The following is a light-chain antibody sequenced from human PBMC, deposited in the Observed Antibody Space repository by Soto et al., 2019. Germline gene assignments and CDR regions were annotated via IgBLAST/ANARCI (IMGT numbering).Light chain of an antibody. J-gene: IGLJ1*01. CDR1: SSDVGGYNY. CDR3: SSYTSSSTLL. Sequence: QSALTQPASVSGSPGQSITISCTVTSSDVGGYNYVSWYQQHPGKAPKLMIYEVSNRPSGVSNRFSGSKSGNTASLTTSGLQAEDEADYYCSSYTSSSTLLFGTGTKVTVL. V-gene: IGLV2-14*01. CDR2: EVS.